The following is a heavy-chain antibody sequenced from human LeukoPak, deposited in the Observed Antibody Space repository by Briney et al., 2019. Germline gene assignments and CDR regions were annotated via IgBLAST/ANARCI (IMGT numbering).Heavy chain of an antibody. D-gene: IGHD2-2*01. J-gene: IGHJ3*02. CDR3: AKVPWGTRVDAFDI. V-gene: IGHV3-7*01. Sequence: IKQDGSEKYYVDSVKGRFTISRDNAKNSLYLQMNSLRAEDTAVYYCAKVPWGTRVDAFDIWGQGTLVTVSS. CDR2: IKQDGSEK.